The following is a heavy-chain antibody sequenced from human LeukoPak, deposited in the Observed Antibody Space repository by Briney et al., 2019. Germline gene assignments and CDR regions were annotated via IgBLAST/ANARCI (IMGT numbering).Heavy chain of an antibody. D-gene: IGHD4-23*01. CDR2: INHSGST. CDR1: GGSFSGYY. V-gene: IGHV4-34*01. J-gene: IGHJ4*02. Sequence: SETLSLTCAVYGGSFSGYYWSWIRQPPGKGLEWIGEINHSGSTNYNPSLKSRVTISVDTSKNQFSLKLSSVTAADTAVYYCARGPTVVTPRFDYWGQGTLVTVSS. CDR3: ARGPTVVTPRFDY.